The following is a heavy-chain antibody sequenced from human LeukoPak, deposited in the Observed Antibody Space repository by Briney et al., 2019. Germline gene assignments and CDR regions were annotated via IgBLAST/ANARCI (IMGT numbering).Heavy chain of an antibody. CDR1: GYSISSGYY. CDR2: IYHSGST. V-gene: IGHV4-38-2*01. D-gene: IGHD3-10*01. CDR3: ARFHGSGFYLDY. J-gene: IGHJ4*02. Sequence: SETLSLTCAVSGYSISSGYYWGWIRQPPGKGLEWIGSIYHSGSTYYNPSLKSRVTISVDTSKNQFSLKLSSVTAADTAVYYCARFHGSGFYLDYWGQGTLVTVSS.